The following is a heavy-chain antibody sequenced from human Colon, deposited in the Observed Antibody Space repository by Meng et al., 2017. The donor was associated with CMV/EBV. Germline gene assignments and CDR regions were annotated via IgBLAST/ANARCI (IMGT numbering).Heavy chain of an antibody. Sequence: GSLRLSCNVSGASIRSSNWWTWVRQPPGKGLEWIGETYHTGSTNYNPSLKSRVTVSVDKSKNQFSLKLSSVTAADTAIYYCARVSLDSGYDYWGQGTLVTVSS. J-gene: IGHJ4*02. V-gene: IGHV4-4*02. D-gene: IGHD5-12*01. CDR1: GASIRSSNW. CDR3: ARVSLDSGYDY. CDR2: TYHTGST.